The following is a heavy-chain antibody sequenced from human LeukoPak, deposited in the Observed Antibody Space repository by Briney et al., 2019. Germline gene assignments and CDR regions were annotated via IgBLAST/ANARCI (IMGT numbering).Heavy chain of an antibody. CDR3: AKDRRPYYDYVWGSPFN. J-gene: IGHJ4*02. D-gene: IGHD3-16*01. CDR1: GFTFSSYA. V-gene: IGHV3-23*01. CDR2: ISGSGGST. Sequence: GGSLRLSCAASGFTFSSYAMTWIRQAPGKGLEWVSLISGSGGSTYYADSVKGRFTISRDNSKNTLYLQMNSLRAEDTAVYYCAKDRRPYYDYVWGSPFNWGQGTLVTVSS.